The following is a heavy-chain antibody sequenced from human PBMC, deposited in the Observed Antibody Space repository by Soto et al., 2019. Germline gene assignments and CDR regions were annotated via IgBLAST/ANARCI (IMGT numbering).Heavy chain of an antibody. CDR3: ARGGDSSGYNFDY. CDR2: INHSGST. CDR1: GGSFSGYY. D-gene: IGHD3-22*01. J-gene: IGHJ4*02. V-gene: IGHV4-34*01. Sequence: QVQLQQWGAGLLKPSETLSLTCAVYGGSFSGYYWSWIRQPPGKGLEWIGEINHSGSTNYNPTLKSRVTISVDTSKNQFSLMLSSVTAADTAVYYCARGGDSSGYNFDYWGQGTLVTVSS.